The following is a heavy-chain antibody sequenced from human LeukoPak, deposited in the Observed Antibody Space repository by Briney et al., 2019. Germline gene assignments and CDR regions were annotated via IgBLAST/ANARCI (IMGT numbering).Heavy chain of an antibody. Sequence: PGGSLRLSCAASGFTVSSNYMSWVRQAPGKELEWVSVIYSGGSTYYADSVKGRFTISRDNSKNTLYLQMNSLRAEDTAVYYCARDQGGDYTFDYWGQGTLVTVSS. CDR1: GFTVSSNY. D-gene: IGHD4-17*01. V-gene: IGHV3-66*02. J-gene: IGHJ4*02. CDR2: IYSGGST. CDR3: ARDQGGDYTFDY.